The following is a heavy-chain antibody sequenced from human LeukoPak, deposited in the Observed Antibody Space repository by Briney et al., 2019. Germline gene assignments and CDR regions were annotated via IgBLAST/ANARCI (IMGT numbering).Heavy chain of an antibody. V-gene: IGHV3-7*04. D-gene: IGHD6-13*01. CDR3: ARAGYSSSWYSS. CDR1: GFTFNTYA. J-gene: IGHJ6*02. Sequence: GGSLRLSCAASGFTFNTYAMDWVRQAPGKGLEWVANIKQEGSEKYYVDSVKGRFTISRDNAKNSLYLQMNSLRAEDTAVYYCARAGYSSSWYSSWGQGTTVTVSS. CDR2: IKQEGSEK.